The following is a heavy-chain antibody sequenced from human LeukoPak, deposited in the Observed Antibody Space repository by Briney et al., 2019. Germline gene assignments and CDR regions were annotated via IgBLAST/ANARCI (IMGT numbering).Heavy chain of an antibody. V-gene: IGHV1-69*04. CDR1: GSTFSSYA. J-gene: IGHJ4*02. Sequence: ASVKVSCKASGSTFSSYAISWVRQAPGQGLEWMGRIIPILGIANYAQKFQGRVTITADKSTSTAYMELSSLRSEDTAVYYCAITFGGVIAPYYFDYWGQGTLVTVSS. D-gene: IGHD3-16*02. CDR3: AITFGGVIAPYYFDY. CDR2: IIPILGIA.